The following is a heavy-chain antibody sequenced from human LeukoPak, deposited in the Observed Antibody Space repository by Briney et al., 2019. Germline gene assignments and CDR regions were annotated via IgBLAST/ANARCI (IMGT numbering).Heavy chain of an antibody. V-gene: IGHV3-48*01. CDR1: GFTFSSYS. CDR3: ARALELRGWYRVFDF. J-gene: IGHJ4*02. CDR2: ISSSSSTI. Sequence: PGGSLRLSCAASGFTFSSYSMNWARQAPGKGLEWVSYISSSSSTIYYADSVKGRFTISRDNAKNSLYLQMNSLRAEDTAVYYCARALELRGWYRVFDFWGQGTLVAVSS. D-gene: IGHD6-19*01.